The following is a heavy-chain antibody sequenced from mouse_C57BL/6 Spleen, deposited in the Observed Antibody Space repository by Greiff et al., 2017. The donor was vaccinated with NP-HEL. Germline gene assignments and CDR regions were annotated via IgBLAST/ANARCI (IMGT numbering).Heavy chain of an antibody. Sequence: QVQLQQSGAELVMPGASVKLSCKASGYTFTSYWMHWVKQRPGQGLEWIGEIDPSDSYTNYNQKFKGKSTLTVDKSSSTAYMQLSSLTSEDSAVYYCARRYYGSISYWYFDVWGTGTTVTVSS. D-gene: IGHD1-1*01. V-gene: IGHV1-69*01. CDR3: ARRYYGSISYWYFDV. J-gene: IGHJ1*03. CDR1: GYTFTSYW. CDR2: IDPSDSYT.